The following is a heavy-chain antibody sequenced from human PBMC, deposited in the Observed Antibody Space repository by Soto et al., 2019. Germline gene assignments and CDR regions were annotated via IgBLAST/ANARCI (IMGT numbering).Heavy chain of an antibody. Sequence: ETLSLTCTVSGGSISSSSYYWGWIRQPPGKGLEWIGSIYYSGSTYYNPSLKSRVTISVDTSKNQFSLKLSSVTAADTAVYYCARHREQQLVPDPFDIWGQGTMVTVSS. CDR1: GGSISSSSYY. D-gene: IGHD6-13*01. CDR3: ARHREQQLVPDPFDI. J-gene: IGHJ3*02. CDR2: IYYSGST. V-gene: IGHV4-39*01.